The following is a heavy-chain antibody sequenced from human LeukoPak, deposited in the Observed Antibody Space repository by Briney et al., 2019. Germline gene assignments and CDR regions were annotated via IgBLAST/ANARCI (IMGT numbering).Heavy chain of an antibody. CDR2: ISYTGHT. V-gene: IGHV4-39*07. J-gene: IGHJ3*02. D-gene: IGHD3-3*01. CDR3: ARGRFLAPWESDAFDI. CDR1: GVFINSNTYS. Sequence: SETLSLTCAVSGVFINSNTYSWGWIRQPPGGGLEWIGTISYTGHTSYTSSLKSRLTISVDTSKNQFSLKLSSVTAADTAVYYCARGRFLAPWESDAFDIWGQGTMVTVSS.